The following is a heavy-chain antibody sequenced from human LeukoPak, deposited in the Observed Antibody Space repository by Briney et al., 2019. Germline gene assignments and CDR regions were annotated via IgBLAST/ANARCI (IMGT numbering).Heavy chain of an antibody. CDR1: GYTFTSYG. Sequence: ASVTVSCKASGYTFTSYGISWVRQAPGQGLEWMGWISAYNGNTNYAQKLQGRVTMTTDTSTSTAYMELRSLRSDDTAVYYCARVARSLIVSSSFDYWGQGTLVTVSS. V-gene: IGHV1-18*01. CDR3: ARVARSLIVSSSFDY. J-gene: IGHJ4*02. CDR2: ISAYNGNT. D-gene: IGHD1-26*01.